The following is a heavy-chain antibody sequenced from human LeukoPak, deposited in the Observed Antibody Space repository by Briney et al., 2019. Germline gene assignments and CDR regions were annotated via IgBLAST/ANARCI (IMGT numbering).Heavy chain of an antibody. D-gene: IGHD3-16*01. V-gene: IGHV3-48*01. J-gene: IGHJ6*03. CDR2: ISSSSSTI. Sequence: GGSLRLSCAASGFTFSSYAMSWVRQAPGKGLEWVSYISSSSSTIYYADSVKGRFTISRDNAKNSLYLQMNSLRAEDTAVYYCARFPFLRVDYYYYYMDVWGKGTTVTVSS. CDR1: GFTFSSYA. CDR3: ARFPFLRVDYYYYYMDV.